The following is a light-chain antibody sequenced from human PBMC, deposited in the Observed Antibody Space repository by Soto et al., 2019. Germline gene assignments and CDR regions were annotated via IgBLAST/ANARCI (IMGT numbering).Light chain of an antibody. CDR1: QGISSY. Sequence: DIQLTQSPSFLSASVGDRVTITCRASQGISSYLAWYQQKPGKAPKLLIYAASTLQSGVPSRFSGSGSGTEFTLTISSLQTEHFATYYCQQLNSYPLTFGGGTKVEIK. V-gene: IGKV1-9*01. CDR2: AAS. J-gene: IGKJ4*01. CDR3: QQLNSYPLT.